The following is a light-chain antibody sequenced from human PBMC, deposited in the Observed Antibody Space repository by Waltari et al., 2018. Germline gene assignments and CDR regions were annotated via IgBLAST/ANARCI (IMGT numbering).Light chain of an antibody. Sequence: SALAQPRSLSGSTGQSVSIPCTGTCSAVGSANYVPWYQKHPGRVPKHIIYDVFERPSGVPDRFSGSKSGNTASLTISGLQAEDEADYYCYSYAVSNSVVFGGGTKVTVL. J-gene: IGLJ2*01. CDR2: DVF. CDR1: CSAVGSANY. V-gene: IGLV2-11*01. CDR3: YSYAVSNSVV.